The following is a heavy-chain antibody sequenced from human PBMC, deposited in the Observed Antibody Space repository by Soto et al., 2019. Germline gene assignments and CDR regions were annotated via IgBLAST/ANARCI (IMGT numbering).Heavy chain of an antibody. CDR2: IYYSGST. CDR3: ARATVVTPRYFDY. Sequence: QVQLQESGPGLVKPSQTLSLTCTVSGGSISSGDYYWNWIRQPPGMGLEWIGYIYYSGSTYYNPYLKGRVTISADTSKDQFSLNVRSLTAAATAVYYCARATVVTPRYFDYWGQGTLVTVSS. J-gene: IGHJ4*02. CDR1: GGSISSGDYY. V-gene: IGHV4-30-4*01. D-gene: IGHD4-17*01.